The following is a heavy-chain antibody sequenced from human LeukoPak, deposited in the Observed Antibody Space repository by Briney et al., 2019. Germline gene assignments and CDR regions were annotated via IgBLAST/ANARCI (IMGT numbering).Heavy chain of an antibody. D-gene: IGHD3-10*01. Sequence: SETLSLTCAVYGGSFSGYYWSWIRQPPGKGLEWIGEINHSGSTNYNPSLKSRVTISVDTSKNQFSLKLSSVTAADTAVYYCAKLVSPSPKYYYGSGLPDYWGQGTQVTVSS. CDR2: INHSGST. CDR1: GGSFSGYY. CDR3: AKLVSPSPKYYYGSGLPDY. J-gene: IGHJ4*02. V-gene: IGHV4-34*01.